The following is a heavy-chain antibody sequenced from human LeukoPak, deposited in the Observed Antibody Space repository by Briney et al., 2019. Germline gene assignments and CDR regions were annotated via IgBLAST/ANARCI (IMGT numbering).Heavy chain of an antibody. CDR2: ISGSGGST. D-gene: IGHD3-10*01. J-gene: IGHJ4*02. Sequence: GGSLRLSCAASGFTFSSYAMSWVRQAPGKGLAWVSAISGSGGSTYYADSVKGRFTISRDNSKNTLYLQMNSLRAEDTAVYYCAKASLTRLLWFGELLPGFDYWGQGTLVTVSS. V-gene: IGHV3-23*01. CDR3: AKASLTRLLWFGELLPGFDY. CDR1: GFTFSSYA.